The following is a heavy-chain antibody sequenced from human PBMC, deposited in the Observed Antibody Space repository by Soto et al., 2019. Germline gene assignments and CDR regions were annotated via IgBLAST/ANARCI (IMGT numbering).Heavy chain of an antibody. Sequence: ASVKVSCKASGGTFSSYAISWVRQAPGQGLEWMGGIIPIFGTANYAQKFQGRVTITADKSTSTAYMELSSLRSEDTAVYYCARDVRSGYYDFWRGYYGMDVWGQGTTVTAP. CDR3: ARDVRSGYYDFWRGYYGMDV. V-gene: IGHV1-69*06. D-gene: IGHD3-3*01. CDR2: IIPIFGTA. CDR1: GGTFSSYA. J-gene: IGHJ6*02.